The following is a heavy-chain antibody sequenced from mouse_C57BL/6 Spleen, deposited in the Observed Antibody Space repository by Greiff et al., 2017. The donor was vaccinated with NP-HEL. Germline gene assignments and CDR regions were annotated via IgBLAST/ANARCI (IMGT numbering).Heavy chain of an antibody. CDR2: ISSGGSYT. J-gene: IGHJ2*01. V-gene: IGHV5-6*01. CDR3: ARHVGDYYGSSYGY. D-gene: IGHD1-1*01. Sequence: EVKLMESGGDLVKPGGSLKLSCAASGFTFSSYGMSWVRQTPDKRLEWVATISSGGSYTYYPDSVKGRFTISRDNAKNTLYLQMSSLKSEDTAMYYCARHVGDYYGSSYGYWGQGTTLTVSS. CDR1: GFTFSSYG.